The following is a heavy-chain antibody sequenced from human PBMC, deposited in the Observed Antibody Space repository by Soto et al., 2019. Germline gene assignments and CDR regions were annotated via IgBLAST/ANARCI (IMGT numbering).Heavy chain of an antibody. J-gene: IGHJ4*02. CDR1: GFTFSSYA. CDR2: ISYDGSNK. Sequence: PGGSLRLSCAASGFTFSSYAMHWVRQAPGKGLEWVAVISYDGSNKYYADSVKGRFTISRDNSKNTLYLQMNSLRAEDTAVYYCAATYYDILTGYPGPFDYWGQGTLVTVSS. D-gene: IGHD3-9*01. V-gene: IGHV3-30-3*01. CDR3: AATYYDILTGYPGPFDY.